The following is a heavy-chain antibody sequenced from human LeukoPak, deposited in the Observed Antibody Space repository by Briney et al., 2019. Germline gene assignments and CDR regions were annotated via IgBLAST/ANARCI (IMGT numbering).Heavy chain of an antibody. V-gene: IGHV3-21*01. CDR2: ISRSSDYI. CDR3: AREELSY. J-gene: IGHJ4*02. CDR1: GFTFSSYN. D-gene: IGHD1-26*01. Sequence: GGSLRLSCAASGFTFSSYNMNWVRQAPGKGLECVSSISRSSDYIYYADSVKGRFTISRDNAKNSLYLQMNSLRAEDTAVYYCAREELSYWGQGTLVTVSS.